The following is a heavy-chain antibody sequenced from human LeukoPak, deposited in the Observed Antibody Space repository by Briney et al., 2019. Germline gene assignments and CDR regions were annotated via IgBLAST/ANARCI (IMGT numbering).Heavy chain of an antibody. J-gene: IGHJ4*02. CDR1: GGSFSGYY. CDR2: IYYSGST. Sequence: SETLSLTCAVYGGSFSGYYWSWIRQPPGKGLEWIGYIYYSGSTNYNPSLKSRVTISVDTSKNQFSLKLSSVTAADTAVYYCARAIRGELFDYWGQGTLVTVSS. V-gene: IGHV4-59*01. CDR3: ARAIRGELFDY. D-gene: IGHD1-7*01.